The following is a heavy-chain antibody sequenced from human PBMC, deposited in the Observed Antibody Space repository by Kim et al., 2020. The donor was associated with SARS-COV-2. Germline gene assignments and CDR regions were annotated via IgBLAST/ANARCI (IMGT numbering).Heavy chain of an antibody. J-gene: IGHJ4*02. CDR2: INSDGSST. D-gene: IGHD6-19*01. V-gene: IGHV3-74*01. CDR3: AREGRSGWFYFDY. CDR1: GFTFSSYW. Sequence: GGSLRLSCAASGFTFSSYWMHWVRQAPGKGLVWVSRINSDGSSTSYADSVKGGFTISRDNAKNTLYLHINSLRAEDPAVYYCAREGRSGWFYFDYWGQGT.